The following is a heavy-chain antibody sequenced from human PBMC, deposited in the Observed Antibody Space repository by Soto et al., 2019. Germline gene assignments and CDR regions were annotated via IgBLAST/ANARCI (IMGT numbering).Heavy chain of an antibody. CDR1: GFTFSSYG. Sequence: PGGSLRLSCAASGFTFSSYGMHWVRQAPGKGLEWVAVISYDGSNKYYADSVKGRFTISRDNSKNTLHLQMSGLTTEDTAVYYCAKLALIKLCSQNGVLAFWARGTLVTVSA. J-gene: IGHJ4*01. V-gene: IGHV3-30*18. D-gene: IGHD2-8*01. CDR3: AKLALIKLCSQNGVLAF. CDR2: ISYDGSNK.